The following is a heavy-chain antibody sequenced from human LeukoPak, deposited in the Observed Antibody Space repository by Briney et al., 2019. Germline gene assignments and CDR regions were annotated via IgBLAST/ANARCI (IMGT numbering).Heavy chain of an antibody. V-gene: IGHV3-23*01. CDR2: ITGSGDNT. J-gene: IGHJ4*02. CDR1: GFTFRNSA. D-gene: IGHD3-16*01. CDR3: AKMGGYFDY. Sequence: PGGSLRLSCAASGFTFRNSAMGWVRQAPGKGLEWVSAITGSGDNTYYADSVKGRFTISRDNSKNTLYLQMSSLRAEDTAVYYCAKMGGYFDYWGQGTLVTVSS.